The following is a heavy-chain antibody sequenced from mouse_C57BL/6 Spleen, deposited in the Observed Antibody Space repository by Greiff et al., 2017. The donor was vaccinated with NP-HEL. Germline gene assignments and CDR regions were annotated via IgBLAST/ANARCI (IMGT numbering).Heavy chain of an antibody. CDR3: ANYYGSSYGNYAMDY. J-gene: IGHJ4*01. V-gene: IGHV1-81*01. CDR2: IYPRSGNT. CDR1: GYTFTSYG. Sequence: QVQLQQSGAELARPGASVKLSCKASGYTFTSYGISWVKQRTGQGLEWIGEIYPRSGNTYYNEKFKGKATLTADKSSSTAYMELRSLTSEDSAVYFCANYYGSSYGNYAMDYWGQGTSFTVSS. D-gene: IGHD1-1*01.